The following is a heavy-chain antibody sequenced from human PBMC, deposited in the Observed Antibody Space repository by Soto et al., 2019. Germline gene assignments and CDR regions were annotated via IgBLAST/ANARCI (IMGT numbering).Heavy chain of an antibody. CDR3: ASDYGPFDY. CDR2: INHSGST. Sequence: SETLSLTCAVYGGSFSGYYWSWIRQPPGKGLEWIGEINHSGSTNYNPSLKSRVTISVDTSKNQFSLKLSSVTAADTAVYYCASDYGPFDYWGQGTLVTVPS. V-gene: IGHV4-34*01. CDR1: GGSFSGYY. J-gene: IGHJ4*02. D-gene: IGHD4-17*01.